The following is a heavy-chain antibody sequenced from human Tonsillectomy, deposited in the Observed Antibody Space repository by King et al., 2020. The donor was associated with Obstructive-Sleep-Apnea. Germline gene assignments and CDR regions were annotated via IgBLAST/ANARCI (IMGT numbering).Heavy chain of an antibody. J-gene: IGHJ4*02. V-gene: IGHV3-7*01. CDR2: IKEDGSDK. Sequence: DVQLVESGGGLVQPGESLRLSCAVAGLTYSNHWMSWVRQAPGKGLEWVAKIKEDGSDKYYVDSVKGRFTISRDNAKNSLYLQMNSLRVEDTAMYYCVRGGYTYDYWGQGTLVIVSS. CDR1: GLTYSNHW. D-gene: IGHD5-18*01. CDR3: VRGGYTYDY.